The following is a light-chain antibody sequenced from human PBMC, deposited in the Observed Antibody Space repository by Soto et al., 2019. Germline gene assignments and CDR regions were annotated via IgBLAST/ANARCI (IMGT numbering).Light chain of an antibody. V-gene: IGKV3-11*01. CDR3: QQRPPWPLT. Sequence: EVVLTQSPATLSLSPGEGATLSCRASQSVSSSLAWYQQRPGQAPRLLIYDVSNRAAGIPARFSGSGAGTDFTLTISILEHEDFAFYYCQQRPPWPLTCGGGTNVDIK. CDR1: QSVSSS. J-gene: IGKJ4*01. CDR2: DVS.